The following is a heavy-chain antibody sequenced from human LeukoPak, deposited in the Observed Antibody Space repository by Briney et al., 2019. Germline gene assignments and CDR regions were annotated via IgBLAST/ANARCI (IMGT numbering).Heavy chain of an antibody. Sequence: GGSLRLSCVASGISFSSYWMAWARQAPGKGLEWVANIKYDGTHKFYADSVKGRFTISRDNAKNSLFLEMNSLRADDTAVYFCASAHDGSGNDWGQGTLVTVSS. CDR1: GISFSSYW. J-gene: IGHJ4*02. D-gene: IGHD3-22*01. CDR2: IKYDGTHK. V-gene: IGHV3-7*01. CDR3: ASAHDGSGND.